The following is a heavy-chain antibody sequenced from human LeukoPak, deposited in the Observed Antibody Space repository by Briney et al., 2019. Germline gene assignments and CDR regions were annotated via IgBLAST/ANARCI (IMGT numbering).Heavy chain of an antibody. CDR3: AKDRSDYCSSTSCYVPLFDY. CDR2: IRYDGSNK. D-gene: IGHD2-2*01. CDR1: GFTFSSYG. J-gene: IGHJ4*02. Sequence: PGESLRLSCAASGFTFSSYGMHWVRQAPGKGLEWVAFIRYDGSNKYYADSVKGRFTISRDNSKNTLYLQMNSLRAEDTAVYYCAKDRSDYCSSTSCYVPLFDYWGQGTLVTVSS. V-gene: IGHV3-30*02.